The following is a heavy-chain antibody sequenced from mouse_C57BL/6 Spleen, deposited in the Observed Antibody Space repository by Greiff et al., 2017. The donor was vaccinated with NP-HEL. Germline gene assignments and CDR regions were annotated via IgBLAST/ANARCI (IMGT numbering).Heavy chain of an antibody. CDR3: ARWAYDYDEAMDC. CDR2: IDPSDSYT. CDR1: GYTFTSYW. Sequence: VQLQQPGAELVRPGTSVKLSCKASGYTFTSYWMHWVKQRPGQGLEWIGVIDPSDSYTNYNQKFKGKATLTVDTSSSTAYMQLSSLTSEDSAVYYCARWAYDYDEAMDCWGQGTSVAVSS. D-gene: IGHD2-4*01. J-gene: IGHJ4*01. V-gene: IGHV1-59*01.